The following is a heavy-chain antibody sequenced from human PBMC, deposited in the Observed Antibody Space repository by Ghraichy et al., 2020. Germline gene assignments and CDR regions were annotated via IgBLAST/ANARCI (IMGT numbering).Heavy chain of an antibody. CDR3: AKLTGDYFDY. Sequence: GESLNISCAASGFTFSSYAMSWVRQAPGKGLEWVSAISGSGGSTYYADSVKGRFTISRDNSKNTLYLQMNSLRAEDTAVYYCAKLTGDYFDYWGQGTLVTVSS. CDR2: ISGSGGST. J-gene: IGHJ4*02. CDR1: GFTFSSYA. D-gene: IGHD7-27*01. V-gene: IGHV3-23*01.